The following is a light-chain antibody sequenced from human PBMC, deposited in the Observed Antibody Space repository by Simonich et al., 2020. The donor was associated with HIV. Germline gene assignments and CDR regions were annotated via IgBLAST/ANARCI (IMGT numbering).Light chain of an antibody. CDR1: RGDVGGYND. CDR2: DVS. V-gene: IGLV2-11*01. J-gene: IGLJ2*01. Sequence: QSALNQPRSVSGSPGQSVNISCTGTRGDVGGYNDVSWYQQHTGKAPKITIYDVSKWPSGGPDRFSGSKSGNTASLTISGLQAEDEADYYCCSYAGSYTLIFGGGTKLTVL. CDR3: CSYAGSYTLI.